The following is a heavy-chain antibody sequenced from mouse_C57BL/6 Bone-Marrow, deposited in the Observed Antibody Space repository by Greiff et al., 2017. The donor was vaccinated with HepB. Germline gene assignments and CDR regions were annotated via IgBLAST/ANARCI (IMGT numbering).Heavy chain of an antibody. V-gene: IGHV5-6*01. CDR1: GFTFSSYG. D-gene: IGHD1-1*02. CDR3: AKVALALYWYFDV. J-gene: IGHJ1*03. Sequence: EVHLVESGGDLVKPGGSLKLSCAASGFTFSSYGMSWVRQTPDKRLEWVATISSGGSSTYYPDSVKGRFTISRDNAKNTLYLQMSSLKSEDTAMYYCAKVALALYWYFDVWGRGTTVTVSA. CDR2: ISSGGSST.